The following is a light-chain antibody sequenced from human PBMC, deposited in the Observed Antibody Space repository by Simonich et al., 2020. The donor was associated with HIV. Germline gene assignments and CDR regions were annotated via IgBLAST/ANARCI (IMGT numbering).Light chain of an antibody. J-gene: IGKJ5*01. CDR2: GAS. CDR1: QSVSNN. V-gene: IGKV3-15*01. Sequence: EIVMTKSPATLSVSPGERATLPSRAGQSVSNNLAWYQQKPGQAPRLLIYGASTRATGIPARFSGSGSGTEFTLTITSMQSEDFAVYYCQQYNYWLITFGQGTRLEIK. CDR3: QQYNYWLIT.